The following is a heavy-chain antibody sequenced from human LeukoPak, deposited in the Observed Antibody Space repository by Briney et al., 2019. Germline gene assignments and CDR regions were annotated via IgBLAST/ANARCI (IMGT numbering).Heavy chain of an antibody. Sequence: GGSLRLSCAASGFTFSSYGMHWVRQAPGKGLEWVAVISYDGSDTYYADSVKGRFTISRDNSKNMLYLQMNSLRAEDTAVYYCARLAGALGNYWGQGILVTVSS. J-gene: IGHJ4*02. V-gene: IGHV3-30*03. CDR1: GFTFSSYG. CDR2: ISYDGSDT. CDR3: ARLAGALGNY. D-gene: IGHD1-26*01.